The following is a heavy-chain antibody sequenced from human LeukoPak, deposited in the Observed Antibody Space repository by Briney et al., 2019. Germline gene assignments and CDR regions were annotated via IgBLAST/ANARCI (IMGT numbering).Heavy chain of an antibody. V-gene: IGHV3-23*01. CDR1: GFTFISYS. J-gene: IGHJ4*02. Sequence: GGSLRLSCVVSGFTFISYSMCWVRQAPGKGLEWVSGISGSGEVTDYADSVKGRFTVSRDNSKNTLYLQMNSLRGDDTAVYYCARGWDIVVVVAAHVDYWGQGTLVTVSS. CDR2: ISGSGEVT. D-gene: IGHD2-15*01. CDR3: ARGWDIVVVVAAHVDY.